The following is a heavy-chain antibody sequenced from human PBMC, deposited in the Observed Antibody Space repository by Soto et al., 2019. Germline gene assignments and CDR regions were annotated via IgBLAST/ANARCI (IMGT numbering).Heavy chain of an antibody. J-gene: IGHJ5*02. CDR1: GGSVSSGSYS. CDR2: IYYSGST. Sequence: SETLSLTCTVSGGSVSSGSYSLSWIRQPPGKGLEWIGYIYYSGSTNYNPSLKSRVTISVDTSKNQFSLKLSSVTAADTAVYYCAREKPYYYDSSGYSNWFDPWGQGTLVTVSS. V-gene: IGHV4-61*01. CDR3: AREKPYYYDSSGYSNWFDP. D-gene: IGHD3-22*01.